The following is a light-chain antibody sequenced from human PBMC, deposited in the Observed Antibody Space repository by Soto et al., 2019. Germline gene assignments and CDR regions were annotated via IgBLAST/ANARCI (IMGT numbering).Light chain of an antibody. Sequence: EIVMTQSPATLSVSPGEGATLSCRASQSVNSDLAWYQQKPGQAPRLLIYDASTRATGIPARFSGSVSGTEFTLTISSLQSEDFAVYYCQQYPNWPPLTFGGGTKVEI. CDR2: DAS. V-gene: IGKV3-15*01. J-gene: IGKJ4*01. CDR3: QQYPNWPPLT. CDR1: QSVNSD.